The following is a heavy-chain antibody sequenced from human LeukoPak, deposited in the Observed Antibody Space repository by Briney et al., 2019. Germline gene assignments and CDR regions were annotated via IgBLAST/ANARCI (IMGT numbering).Heavy chain of an antibody. J-gene: IGHJ5*01. D-gene: IGHD6-13*01. CDR3: ASDRNSNNWFFY. CDR1: GFTFSTYA. CDR2: ISGSAGST. V-gene: IGHV3-23*01. Sequence: PGGSLRLSCVASGFTFSTYAMGWVRQAPGKGLEWVSTISGSAGSTDYADPVKGRFTISRDSSKNTLYLQMNTLRAEDTAVYYCASDRNSNNWFFYWGQGTLVTVSS.